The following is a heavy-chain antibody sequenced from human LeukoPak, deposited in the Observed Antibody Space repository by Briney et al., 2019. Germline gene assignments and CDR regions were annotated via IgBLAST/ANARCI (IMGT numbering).Heavy chain of an antibody. Sequence: PGGSLRLSCAASGFTFSSYSMNWVRQAPGKGLEWVSSISSSSSYIYYADSVKGRFTISRDNAKNSLYLQMNSLRAEDTAVYYCAKSPYCSSTSCRYYYYYGMDVWGKGTTVTVSS. J-gene: IGHJ6*04. D-gene: IGHD2-2*01. CDR3: AKSPYCSSTSCRYYYYYGMDV. V-gene: IGHV3-21*04. CDR2: ISSSSSYI. CDR1: GFTFSSYS.